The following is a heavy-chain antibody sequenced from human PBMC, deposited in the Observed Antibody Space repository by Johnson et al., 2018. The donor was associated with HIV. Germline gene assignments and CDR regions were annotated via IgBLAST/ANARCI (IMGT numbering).Heavy chain of an antibody. J-gene: IGHJ3*02. V-gene: IGHV3-30*02. CDR3: AKERRAPRAFDI. CDR2: IRDDGSNK. Sequence: QVQLVESGGGVVQPGGSLRLSCAASGFTFSSYGMHWVRQAPGKGLEWVAFIRDDGSNKYYADSVKGRFTISRDNSKSTLYMQMNSLRPEDTAVYYLAKERRAPRAFDIWGQGTMVTVSS. CDR1: GFTFSSYG.